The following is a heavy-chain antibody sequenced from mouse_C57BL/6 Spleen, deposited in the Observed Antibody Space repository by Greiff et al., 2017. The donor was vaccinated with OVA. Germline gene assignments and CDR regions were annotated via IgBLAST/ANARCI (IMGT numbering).Heavy chain of an antibody. J-gene: IGHJ3*01. CDR2: IYPSDSET. CDR3: AIRYYDYDVAWFAY. Sequence: QVQLQQPGAELVRPGSSVKLSCKASGYTFTSYWMDWVKQRPGQGLEWIGNIYPSDSETHYNQKFKDTATLTVDKSSSTAYMQLSSLTSEASAVYYCAIRYYDYDVAWFAYWGQGTLVTVSA. D-gene: IGHD2-4*01. V-gene: IGHV1-61*01. CDR1: GYTFTSYW.